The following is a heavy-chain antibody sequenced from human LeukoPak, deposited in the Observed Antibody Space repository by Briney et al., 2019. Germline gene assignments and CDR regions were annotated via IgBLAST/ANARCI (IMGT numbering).Heavy chain of an antibody. CDR3: AREQYYGSGSYYLYYLDY. D-gene: IGHD3-10*01. CDR2: IYHSGST. J-gene: IGHJ4*02. V-gene: IGHV4-38-2*02. CDR1: GYSISSGYY. Sequence: SETLSLTCTVSGYSISSGYYWGWIRQPPGKGLEWIGSIYHSGSTYYNPSLKSRVTISVDTSKNQFSLKLSSVTAADTAVYYCAREQYYGSGSYYLYYLDYWGRGTLVTVSS.